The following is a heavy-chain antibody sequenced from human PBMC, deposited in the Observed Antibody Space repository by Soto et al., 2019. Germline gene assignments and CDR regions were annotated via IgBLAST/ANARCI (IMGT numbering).Heavy chain of an antibody. CDR2: INHSGIT. V-gene: IGHV4-34*01. CDR1: GGSFSGYF. D-gene: IGHD1-1*01. Sequence: SETLSLTCTVSGGSFSGYFWTWIRQPPGKGLEWLAEINHSGITNYNPSVESRVSMSVDTSKNQFSLRLYSVTAADTAVYYCVRGPYNYNSRYFDYWGQGTLGTVSS. CDR3: VRGPYNYNSRYFDY. J-gene: IGHJ4*02.